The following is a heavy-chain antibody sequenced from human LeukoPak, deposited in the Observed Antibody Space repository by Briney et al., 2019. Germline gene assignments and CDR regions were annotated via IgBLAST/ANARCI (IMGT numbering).Heavy chain of an antibody. J-gene: IGHJ3*02. D-gene: IGHD3-3*01. CDR3: ARGLYDFWGGWYAFDI. V-gene: IGHV1-8*01. Sequence: ASVKVSCKASGVSFTNYAINWVRQATGQGLEWMGWMNPNSGNTGYAQKFQGRVTITRNTSISTAYMELSSLRSEDTAVYYCARGLYDFWGGWYAFDIWGQGTMVTVSS. CDR2: MNPNSGNT. CDR1: GVSFTNYA.